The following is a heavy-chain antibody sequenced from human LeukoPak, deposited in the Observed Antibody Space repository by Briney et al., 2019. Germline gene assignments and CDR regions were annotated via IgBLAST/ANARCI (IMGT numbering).Heavy chain of an antibody. Sequence: ASVKVSCKASGGTFSSDAISWVRQAPGQGLEWMGRIIPIFGTANYAQKFQGRVTITADKSTSTAYMELSSLRSEDTAVYYCAREEGSSALIDYWGQGTLVTVSS. CDR3: AREEGSSALIDY. CDR2: IIPIFGTA. D-gene: IGHD6-6*01. J-gene: IGHJ4*02. CDR1: GGTFSSDA. V-gene: IGHV1-69*06.